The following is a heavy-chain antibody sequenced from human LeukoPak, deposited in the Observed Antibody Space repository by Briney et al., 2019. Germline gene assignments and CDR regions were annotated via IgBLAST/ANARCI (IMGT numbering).Heavy chain of an antibody. CDR1: GGSISSGGYS. D-gene: IGHD5-12*01. V-gene: IGHV4-30-2*01. CDR3: ARGRGYSGYDSYDYYFDY. Sequence: PSQTLSLTCAVSGGSISSGGYSWSWIRQRPGKGLEWIGYIYHSGSTYYNPSLKSRVTISVDRSKNQFSLKLSSVTAADTAVYYCARGRGYSGYDSYDYYFDYWGQGTLVTVSS. J-gene: IGHJ4*02. CDR2: IYHSGST.